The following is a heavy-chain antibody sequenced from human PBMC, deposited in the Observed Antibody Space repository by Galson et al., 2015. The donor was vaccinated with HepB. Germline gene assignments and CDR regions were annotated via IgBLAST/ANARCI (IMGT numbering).Heavy chain of an antibody. CDR2: ISSNGGST. D-gene: IGHD4-11*01. CDR1: GFTFSSYA. V-gene: IGHV3-64D*06. CDR3: VTPAPFMTTVTLLSY. J-gene: IGHJ4*02. Sequence: SLRLSCAASGFTFSSYAMHWVRQAPGKGLEYVSAISSNGGSTYYADSVKGRFTISRDNPKNTLYLQMSSLRAEDTAVYYCVTPAPFMTTVTLLSYWGQGTLVTVSS.